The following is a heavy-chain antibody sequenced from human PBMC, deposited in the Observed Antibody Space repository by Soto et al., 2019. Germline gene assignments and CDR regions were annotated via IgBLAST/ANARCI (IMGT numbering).Heavy chain of an antibody. CDR2: IIPIFGTA. D-gene: IGHD5-12*01. J-gene: IGHJ4*02. CDR1: GGTFSSYA. V-gene: IGHV1-69*05. CDR3: ARVPRRDGYNGDY. Sequence: QVQLVQSGAEVKKPGSSVKVSCKASGGTFSSYAISWVRQAPGQGLEWMGGIIPIFGTANYAQKFQGRVTXTXDXXTSTAYMELSSLRSEDTDVYYCARVPRRDGYNGDYWGQGTLVTVSS.